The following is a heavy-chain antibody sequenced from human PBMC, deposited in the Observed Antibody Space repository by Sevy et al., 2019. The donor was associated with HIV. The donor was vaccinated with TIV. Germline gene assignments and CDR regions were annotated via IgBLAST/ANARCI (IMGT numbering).Heavy chain of an antibody. J-gene: IGHJ4*02. D-gene: IGHD1-26*01. Sequence: ASVTVSCKTSGYLFTDYGINWVRQAPGQGLEWMGWSSAANDFRNYAARFQARLIMTTDRFTTTSYMELTNLRSDDTAVYYCARDAVGARHFDFWGQGALVTVSS. V-gene: IGHV1-18*01. CDR1: GYLFTDYG. CDR3: ARDAVGARHFDF. CDR2: SSAANDFR.